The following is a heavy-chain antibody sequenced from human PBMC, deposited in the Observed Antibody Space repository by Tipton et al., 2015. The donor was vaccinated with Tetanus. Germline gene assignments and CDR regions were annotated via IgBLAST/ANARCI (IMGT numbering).Heavy chain of an antibody. CDR1: GFTFSNYK. Sequence: SLRLSCVVSGFTFSNYKMNWVRQAPGKGLEWVSSISSTSTYIDYADSLKGRFTVSRDNAKNSLYLQINNLGADDTAVYYCARSRGGTRVYYAIAFWGQGTLVTVSS. CDR2: ISSTSTYI. J-gene: IGHJ4*02. D-gene: IGHD3-22*01. V-gene: IGHV3-21*01. CDR3: ARSRGGTRVYYAIAF.